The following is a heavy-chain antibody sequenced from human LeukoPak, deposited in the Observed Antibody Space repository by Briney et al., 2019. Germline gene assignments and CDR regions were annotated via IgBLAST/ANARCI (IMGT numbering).Heavy chain of an antibody. V-gene: IGHV3-30*15. CDR3: ARDLGGPDY. Sequence: PGRSLRLSCAASGFTFSNFGMQWVRQAPGKGLEWVAIISYDGSEKYYADSVKGRFTISRDNSKNTPYLQMSSLRTNDTAVYFCARDLGGPDYWGQGTLATVSS. D-gene: IGHD3-16*01. J-gene: IGHJ4*02. CDR1: GFTFSNFG. CDR2: ISYDGSEK.